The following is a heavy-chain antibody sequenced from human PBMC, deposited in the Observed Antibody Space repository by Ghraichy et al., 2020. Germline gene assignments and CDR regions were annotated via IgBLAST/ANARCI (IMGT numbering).Heavy chain of an antibody. D-gene: IGHD3-10*01. Sequence: GGSLRLSCAVSGFTVSSIYLSWVRQPPGKGLEWLSVIYSGGATYYADTVKGRYTIARDNSKNTLYLEMNSLRADDTAVYYCAREYYINNYSPHMDVWGKGTTCTVSS. V-gene: IGHV3-53*01. CDR3: AREYYINNYSPHMDV. J-gene: IGHJ6*03. CDR2: IYSGGAT. CDR1: GFTVSSIY.